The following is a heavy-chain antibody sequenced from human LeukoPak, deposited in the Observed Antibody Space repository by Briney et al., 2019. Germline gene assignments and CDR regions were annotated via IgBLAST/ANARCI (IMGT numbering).Heavy chain of an antibody. CDR3: AKDTGYSSTWEDYFDY. J-gene: IGHJ4*02. CDR1: GFTFSNYA. Sequence: PGGSLRLSCAASGFTFSNYAMSWVRQAPGKGLEWVSSISGSGAGTHYADSVKGRFTISRDNSKNTLYLQMNSLRPEDTALYYCAKDTGYSSTWEDYFDYWGQGTLVTVSS. CDR2: ISGSGAGT. D-gene: IGHD6-13*01. V-gene: IGHV3-23*01.